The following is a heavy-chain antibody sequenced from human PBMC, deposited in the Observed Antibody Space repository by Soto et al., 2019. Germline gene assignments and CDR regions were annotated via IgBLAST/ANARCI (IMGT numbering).Heavy chain of an antibody. Sequence: VASVKVSCKASGGTCSSYTMSWVRQAPGQGLEWMGGIIPIFGTTTYAHKFQGRVTITADESTSTVYMELSSLRGEATAVYYCARGALTTLAYYYGMDVWGQGTTVTVSS. CDR3: ARGALTTLAYYYGMDV. CDR2: IIPIFGTT. J-gene: IGHJ6*02. V-gene: IGHV1-69*13. CDR1: GGTCSSYT. D-gene: IGHD4-4*01.